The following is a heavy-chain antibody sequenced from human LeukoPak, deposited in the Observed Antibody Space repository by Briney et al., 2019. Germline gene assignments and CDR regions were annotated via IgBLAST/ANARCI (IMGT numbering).Heavy chain of an antibody. CDR1: GGSISSYY. Sequence: PSETLSLTCSVSGGSISSYYWSWIRQPPGKGLEWIGYIYYSGSTNYNPSLKSRVTTSVDTSKNQFSLKLSSVTAADTAVYYCARGSDYYGSGSYYTLWGQGTLVTVSS. CDR2: IYYSGST. CDR3: ARGSDYYGSGSYYTL. V-gene: IGHV4-59*01. D-gene: IGHD3-10*01. J-gene: IGHJ4*02.